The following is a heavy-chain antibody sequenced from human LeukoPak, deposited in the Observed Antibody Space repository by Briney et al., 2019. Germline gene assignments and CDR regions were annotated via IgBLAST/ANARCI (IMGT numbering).Heavy chain of an antibody. CDR3: AKDQGGVVAGYYYYYMDV. V-gene: IGHV3-33*06. J-gene: IGHJ6*03. Sequence: GGSLRLSCAAPGFTFSSYGMHWVRQAPGKGLEWVAVIWYDGSNKYYADSVKGRFTISRDNSKNTLYLQMNSLRAEDTAVYYCAKDQGGVVAGYYYYYMDVWGKGTTVTVSS. CDR1: GFTFSSYG. CDR2: IWYDGSNK. D-gene: IGHD6-19*01.